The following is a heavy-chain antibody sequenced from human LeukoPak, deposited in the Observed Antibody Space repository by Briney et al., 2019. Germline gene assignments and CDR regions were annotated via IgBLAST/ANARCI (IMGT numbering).Heavy chain of an antibody. J-gene: IGHJ4*02. V-gene: IGHV3-23*01. CDR3: GKDKSAAGTWNFDF. CDR2: ISGSGAST. D-gene: IGHD6-13*01. CDR1: GFTFSSYA. Sequence: HPGGSLRLSCAASGFTFSSYAMTWVRQAPGGGLEWVSGISGSGASTYYADSVKGRFTISRDNSKNTLYLQMNSLRAEDTALYYCGKDKSAAGTWNFDFWGQGTLVTVSS.